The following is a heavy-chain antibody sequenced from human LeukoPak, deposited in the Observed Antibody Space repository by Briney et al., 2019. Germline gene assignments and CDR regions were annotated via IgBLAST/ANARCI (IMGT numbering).Heavy chain of an antibody. J-gene: IGHJ4*02. CDR1: GFIFNNYG. V-gene: IGHV3-23*01. CDR3: ARLPTFYFDSSHYHYDY. CDR2: ISGSGPST. Sequence: GGSLRLSCAASGFIFNNYGMCWVRQAPGKGLEWVSSISGSGPSTAYADSVKGRFTISRDKSKNTLYLQMNSLKVEDTAVYYCARLPTFYFDSSHYHYDYWGRGTQVTVSS. D-gene: IGHD3-22*01.